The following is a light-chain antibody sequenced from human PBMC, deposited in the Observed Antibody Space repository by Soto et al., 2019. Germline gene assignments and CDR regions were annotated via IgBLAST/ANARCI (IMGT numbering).Light chain of an antibody. V-gene: IGKV3-20*01. J-gene: IGKJ1*01. CDR3: QQYGSSGT. CDR2: GAS. CDR1: QSVSNNY. Sequence: EILMTQSPATLSVSPGERATLSCRASQSVSNNYLAWYQPKPGKAPRLLIYGASNRATGIPDRLSGSGSGTDFTLTIRRLEPEDFAVYYCQQYGSSGTFGQGTKVDIK.